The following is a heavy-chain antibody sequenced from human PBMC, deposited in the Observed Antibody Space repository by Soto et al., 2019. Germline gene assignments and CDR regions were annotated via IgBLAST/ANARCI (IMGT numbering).Heavy chain of an antibody. CDR3: ATIMTTVTTWRDY. CDR1: GFTFSSYA. V-gene: IGHV3-23*01. Sequence: GGSLRLSCAASGFTFSSYAMGWVRQAPGKGLEWVSAISGSGGSTYYADSVKGRFTISRDNSKNTLYLQMNSLRAEDTAIYYCATIMTTVTTWRDYWGQGTLVTVSS. D-gene: IGHD4-17*01. J-gene: IGHJ4*02. CDR2: ISGSGGST.